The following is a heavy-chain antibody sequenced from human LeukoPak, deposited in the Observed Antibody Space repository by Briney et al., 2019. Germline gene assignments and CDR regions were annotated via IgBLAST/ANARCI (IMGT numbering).Heavy chain of an antibody. CDR1: GGSISSGGYY. J-gene: IGHJ4*02. Sequence: PSETLSLTCTVSGGSISSGGYYWSWVRQAPGKGLEWVSAISGSGGSTYYADSVKGRFTISRDNSKNTLYLQMNSLRAEDTAVYYCATSPNFDWLPDYFDYWGQGTLVTVSS. CDR2: ISGSGGST. V-gene: IGHV3-23*01. D-gene: IGHD3-9*01. CDR3: ATSPNFDWLPDYFDY.